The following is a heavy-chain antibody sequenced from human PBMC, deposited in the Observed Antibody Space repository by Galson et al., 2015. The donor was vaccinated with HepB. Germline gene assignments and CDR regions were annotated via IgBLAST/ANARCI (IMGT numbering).Heavy chain of an antibody. V-gene: IGHV3-23*01. CDR2: ISGGGANT. Sequence: LRLSCAASGFTFNDYAMSWVRQAPGKGLEWVSVISGGGANTDYADSVKGRFTISRDNSKNTLYLQMNSLRVEDTAVYYCAKHEAYSYGYYFDYWGQGTLVTVSS. CDR3: AKHEAYSYGYYFDY. CDR1: GFTFNDYA. J-gene: IGHJ4*02. D-gene: IGHD5-18*01.